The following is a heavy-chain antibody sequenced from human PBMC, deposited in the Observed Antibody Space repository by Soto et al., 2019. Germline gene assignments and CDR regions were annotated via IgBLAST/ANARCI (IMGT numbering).Heavy chain of an antibody. Sequence: RQAPGQGLEWMGGIIPIFGTANYAQKFQGRVTITADESTSTAYMELSSLRSEDTAIYYCARRIYGANDYWGQGTLVTVSS. CDR3: ARRIYGANDY. J-gene: IGHJ4*02. V-gene: IGHV1-69*01. CDR2: IIPIFGTA. D-gene: IGHD4-17*01.